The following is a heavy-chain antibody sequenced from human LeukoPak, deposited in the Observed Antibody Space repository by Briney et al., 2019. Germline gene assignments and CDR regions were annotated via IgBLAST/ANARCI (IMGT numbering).Heavy chain of an antibody. CDR2: IDPSGGST. Sequence: ASVKVSCKASGYTFTSYYMHWVRQAPGQGLEWMGIIDPSGGSTSYAQKFQGRVTMTRDTSTSTVYMELSSLRSEDTAVYYCARGCLYYYDSSGYYPAEYFQHWGQGTLVTVSS. CDR1: GYTFTSYY. V-gene: IGHV1-46*01. CDR3: ARGCLYYYDSSGYYPAEYFQH. D-gene: IGHD3-22*01. J-gene: IGHJ1*01.